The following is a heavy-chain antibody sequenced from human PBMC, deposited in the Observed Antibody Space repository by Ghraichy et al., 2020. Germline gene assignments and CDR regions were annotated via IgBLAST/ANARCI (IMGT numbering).Heavy chain of an antibody. CDR3: ARDGNKYCSSTNCQSGYYYYGLDV. CDR2: IGSSDSTI. V-gene: IGHV3-11*01. J-gene: IGHJ6*02. D-gene: IGHD2-2*01. Sequence: LSLTCAASGFTFSDYYMSWIRQAPGKGLEWVSYIGSSDSTIYYADSVKGRFTISRDNAKNSLYRQMNSLRAEDTAVYYCARDGNKYCSSTNCQSGYYYYGLDVWGQGTTVTVSS. CDR1: GFTFSDYY.